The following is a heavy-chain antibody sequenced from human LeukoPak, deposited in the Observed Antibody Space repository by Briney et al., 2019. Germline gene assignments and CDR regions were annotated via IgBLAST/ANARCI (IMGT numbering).Heavy chain of an antibody. CDR3: AIGSAYFDY. CDR1: RFTFSNYA. D-gene: IGHD1-26*01. Sequence: PGGSLRLSCAASRFTFSNYAMSWVRQAPGKGLEWVSTITYSGGTTYYADSGKGRFTISRDNSKNTLYLRMNSLRAEDTAVYYCAIGSAYFDYWGQGTLVTVSS. J-gene: IGHJ4*02. CDR2: ITYSGGTT. V-gene: IGHV3-23*01.